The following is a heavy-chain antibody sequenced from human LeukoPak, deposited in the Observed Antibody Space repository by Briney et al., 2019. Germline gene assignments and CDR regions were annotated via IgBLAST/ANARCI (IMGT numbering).Heavy chain of an antibody. V-gene: IGHV4-59*01. Sequence: SETLSLTCTVSGGSISSYYWSWIRQPPGKGLEWIGYIYYDGSTNYNPSLESRVTISVDTSKNQFSLKLSSVTAADTAVYYCARSLYDYVWGTQGYWGQGTLVTVSS. CDR1: GGSISSYY. D-gene: IGHD3-16*01. CDR2: IYYDGST. CDR3: ARSLYDYVWGTQGY. J-gene: IGHJ4*02.